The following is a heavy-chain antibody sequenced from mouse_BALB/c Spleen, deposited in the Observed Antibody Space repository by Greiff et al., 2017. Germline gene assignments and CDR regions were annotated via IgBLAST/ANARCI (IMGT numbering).Heavy chain of an antibody. CDR2: IYPGSGST. D-gene: IGHD2-1*01. Sequence: VQLKESGPELVKPGASVKMSCKASGYTFTDYVIRWVKQRTGQGLEWIGEIYPGSGSTYYNEKFKGKATFTVDTSSSTAYMQFNSLTSEDSAVYYCARGRDGNGFAYWGQGTLVTVSA. J-gene: IGHJ3*01. CDR3: ARGRDGNGFAY. CDR1: GYTFTDYV. V-gene: IGHV1-83*01.